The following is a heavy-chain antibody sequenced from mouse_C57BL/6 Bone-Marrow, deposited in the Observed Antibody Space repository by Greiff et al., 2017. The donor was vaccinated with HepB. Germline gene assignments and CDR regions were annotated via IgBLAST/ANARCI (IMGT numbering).Heavy chain of an antibody. Sequence: QVQLKESGAELARPGASVKMSCKASGYTFTSYTMHWVKQRPGQGLEWIGYINPSSGYTKYNQKFKDKATLTADKSSSTAYMQLSSLTSEDSAVYYCARDWHQAWFAYWGQGTLVTVSA. V-gene: IGHV1-4*01. CDR2: INPSSGYT. J-gene: IGHJ3*01. CDR3: ARDWHQAWFAY. CDR1: GYTFTSYT. D-gene: IGHD3-1*01.